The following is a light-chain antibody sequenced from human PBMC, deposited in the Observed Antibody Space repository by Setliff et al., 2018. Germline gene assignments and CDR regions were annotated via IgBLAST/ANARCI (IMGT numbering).Light chain of an antibody. V-gene: IGLV3-21*03. J-gene: IGLJ1*01. CDR3: QVWDSSSDHRV. CDR1: NIGSKS. CDR2: DDS. Sequence: SYELTQAPSVSVAPGKTATITCGGNNIGSKSVHWYQQKPGQAPVLVVYDDSDRPSGIPDRFSASNSRNTATLTISKVEAGDEADYYCQVWDSSSDHRVFGTGTKVTVL.